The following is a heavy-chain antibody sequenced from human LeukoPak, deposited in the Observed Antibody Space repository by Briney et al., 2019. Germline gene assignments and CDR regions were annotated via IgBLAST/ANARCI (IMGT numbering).Heavy chain of an antibody. D-gene: IGHD3-10*01. Sequence: PSETLSLTCSVSGDSINRYLWTWIRQPAGGGLEWIGRIYNSGTTNYKPSLKSRASMSVETPKNQFSLRLSSVTAADTAAYYCARQSDSGGYFEYWGHGIRVTVSA. J-gene: IGHJ4*01. CDR2: IYNSGTT. CDR3: ARQSDSGGYFEY. CDR1: GDSINRYL. V-gene: IGHV4-4*07.